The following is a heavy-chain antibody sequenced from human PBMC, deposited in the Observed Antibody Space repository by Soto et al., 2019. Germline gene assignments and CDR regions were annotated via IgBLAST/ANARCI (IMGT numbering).Heavy chain of an antibody. CDR1: GGSFSGYY. Sequence: QVQVQQWGAGLLKPSETLSLTCAVYGGSFSGYYCRWIRQPPGKGLEWIGEISHVGSTNYNPSLKIRVTMSVDKSKNQFSLKLTSVTAADTAVYYCARRGDYYDSRGDANDIRGQGTMVTVSS. CDR2: ISHVGST. CDR3: ARRGDYYDSRGDANDI. V-gene: IGHV4-34*01. J-gene: IGHJ3*02. D-gene: IGHD3-22*01.